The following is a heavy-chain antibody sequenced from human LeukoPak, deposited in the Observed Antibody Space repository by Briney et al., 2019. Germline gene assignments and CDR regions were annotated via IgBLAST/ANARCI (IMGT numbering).Heavy chain of an antibody. V-gene: IGHV3-9*01. CDR3: ARFSYGDYVFDY. CDR1: GFTFDDYA. J-gene: IGHJ4*02. D-gene: IGHD4-17*01. CDR2: ISWNSGSI. Sequence: PGRSLRLSCAASGFTFDDYAMHWVRQAPGKGLEWVSGISWNSGSIGYADSVKGRFTISRDNAKNSLYLQMNSLRAEDTALYYCARFSYGDYVFDYWGQGTLVTVSS.